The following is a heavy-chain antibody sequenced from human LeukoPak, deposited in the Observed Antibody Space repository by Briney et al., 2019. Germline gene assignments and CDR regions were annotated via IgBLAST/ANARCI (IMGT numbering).Heavy chain of an antibody. CDR1: GFTVSSNY. CDR3: ASALLSRHPNYYMDV. CDR2: IYSGGST. D-gene: IGHD3-10*01. J-gene: IGHJ6*03. V-gene: IGHV3-53*01. Sequence: PGGSLRLSCAASGFTVSSNYMSWVRQAPGKGLEWVSVIYSGGSTYYADSVKGRFTISRDNSKNTLYLQMNSLRAEDTAVYYCASALLSRHPNYYMDVWGKGTTVTISS.